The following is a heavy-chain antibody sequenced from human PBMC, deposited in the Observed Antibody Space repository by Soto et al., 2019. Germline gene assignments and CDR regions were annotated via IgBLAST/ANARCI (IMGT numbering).Heavy chain of an antibody. V-gene: IGHV4-61*08. CDR2: IYYSGST. CDR3: ARFKVVPAAMAYYYYYMDV. J-gene: IGHJ6*03. Sequence: PSETLSLTCTVSGGSISSGDYYWSWIRQPPGKGLEWIGYIYYSGSTNYNPSHKGRVTISVDTSKNQFSLKLSSVTAADTAVYYCARFKVVPAAMAYYYYYMDVWGKGTTVTVSS. CDR1: GGSISSGDYY. D-gene: IGHD2-2*01.